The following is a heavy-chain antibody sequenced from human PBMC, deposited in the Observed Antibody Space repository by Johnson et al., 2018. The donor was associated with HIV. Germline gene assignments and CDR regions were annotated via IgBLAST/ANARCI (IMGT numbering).Heavy chain of an antibody. J-gene: IGHJ3*02. Sequence: HVQLVESAGGVVQPGKSLRLSCAPSGFVFNNFALHWVRQAPGKGLEWVALISNDGTNTYYADSVKGRFTISRDNSKNTLYLQMNSLRAEDTAVYYCARLDHYPSSWYLTYAFDIWGQGTMVTVSS. CDR3: ARLDHYPSSWYLTYAFDI. CDR2: ISNDGTNT. D-gene: IGHD6-13*01. V-gene: IGHV3-30*04. CDR1: GFVFNNFA.